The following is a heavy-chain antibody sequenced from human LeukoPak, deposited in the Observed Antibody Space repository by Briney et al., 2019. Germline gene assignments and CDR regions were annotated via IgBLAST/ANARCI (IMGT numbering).Heavy chain of an antibody. Sequence: SETLSLTCTVSGDSISSYYWSWIRQPPGKGLEWIGSIYYSGSTYYNPSLKSRVTISVDTSKNQFSLKLSSVNAADTAVYYCARQGTSYSNYGYWGQGTLVTVSS. V-gene: IGHV4-59*05. J-gene: IGHJ4*02. CDR1: GDSISSYY. CDR2: IYYSGST. D-gene: IGHD4-11*01. CDR3: ARQGTSYSNYGY.